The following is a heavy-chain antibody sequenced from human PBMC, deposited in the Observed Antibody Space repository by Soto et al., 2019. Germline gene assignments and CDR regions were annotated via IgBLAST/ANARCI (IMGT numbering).Heavy chain of an antibody. CDR2: ISWNSGSI. CDR3: AKSGTPRDYYYYMDV. Sequence: EVQLVESGGGLVQPGRSLRLSCAASGFTFDDYAMHWVRQAPGKGLEWVSGISWNSGSIGYADSVKGRFTISRDNAKNSLYLQMNSLRAEDTALYYSAKSGTPRDYYYYMDVWGKGTTVTVSS. J-gene: IGHJ6*03. CDR1: GFTFDDYA. V-gene: IGHV3-9*01. D-gene: IGHD1-1*01.